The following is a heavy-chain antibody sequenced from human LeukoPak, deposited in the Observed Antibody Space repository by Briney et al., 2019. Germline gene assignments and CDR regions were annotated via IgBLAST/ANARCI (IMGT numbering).Heavy chain of an antibody. CDR1: GFTFTSYA. J-gene: IGHJ4*02. D-gene: IGHD1-26*01. CDR2: ISGGGDIT. V-gene: IGHV3-23*01. Sequence: PRGSLRLSCAASGFTFTSYAVSWVRQAPGKGLEWVSIISGGGDITYYADSVKGRFTISRDNSKITLHLQMNNLRAGDTAVYYCARHSGSDYDYFDKWGQGTLVTVSS. CDR3: ARHSGSDYDYFDK.